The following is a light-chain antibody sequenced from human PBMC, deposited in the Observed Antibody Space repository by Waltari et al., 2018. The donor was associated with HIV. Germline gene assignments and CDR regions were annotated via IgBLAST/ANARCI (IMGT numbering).Light chain of an antibody. Sequence: EIVMTQSPATLSVSPGERATLSCRASQSVSSNLAWYQQKPGQTPRLLIHDASTRATAIPARFSGSGSGTEFTLTISSLQSEDFAIYYCQQYYNWPPWTFGQGTKVEIK. J-gene: IGKJ1*01. V-gene: IGKV3-15*01. CDR1: QSVSSN. CDR2: DAS. CDR3: QQYYNWPPWT.